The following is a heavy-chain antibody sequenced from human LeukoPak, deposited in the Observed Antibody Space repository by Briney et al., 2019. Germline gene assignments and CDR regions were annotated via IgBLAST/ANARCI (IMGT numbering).Heavy chain of an antibody. Sequence: GGSLRLSCAASGFTFSSYWMHWVRQAPGKGLVWVSRINSDGTTTFYADFVKGRFFIYRDNPKDTVFLQMNNLRPEDTAVYYCARDYGANRRAFDIWGQGTMVTVSS. CDR3: ARDYGANRRAFDI. CDR2: INSDGTTT. V-gene: IGHV3-74*01. CDR1: GFTFSSYW. D-gene: IGHD4-23*01. J-gene: IGHJ3*02.